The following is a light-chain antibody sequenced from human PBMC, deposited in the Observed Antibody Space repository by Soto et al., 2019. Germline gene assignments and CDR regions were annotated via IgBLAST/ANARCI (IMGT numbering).Light chain of an antibody. CDR1: SSNLGAGFD. V-gene: IGLV1-40*01. CDR3: QSTSLGGLHV. J-gene: IGLJ1*01. Sequence: QSVLTQPPSVSGAPGQRVTISCTGSSSNLGAGFDAHWYQQLPGTAPKLLIFGNNNRPSGVPDRFSGSKSGSSASLAITRRQAEDEADYYCQSTSLGGLHVFGTGTKLTVL. CDR2: GNN.